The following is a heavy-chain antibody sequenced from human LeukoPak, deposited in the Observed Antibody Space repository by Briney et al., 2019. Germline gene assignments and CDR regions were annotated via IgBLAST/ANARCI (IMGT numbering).Heavy chain of an antibody. CDR2: INPNSGGT. J-gene: IGHJ5*02. CDR1: GYTFTGYY. D-gene: IGHD2-21*02. V-gene: IGHV1-2*02. CDR3: ARAQPPYCGGDCYRWFDP. Sequence: ASVKVSCKASGYTFTGYYLHWVRQAPGQGLEWMGWINPNSGGTNYAQKFQGRVTMTRDTSISTAYMELSRLRSDDTAVYYCARAQPPYCGGDCYRWFDPWGQGTLVTVSS.